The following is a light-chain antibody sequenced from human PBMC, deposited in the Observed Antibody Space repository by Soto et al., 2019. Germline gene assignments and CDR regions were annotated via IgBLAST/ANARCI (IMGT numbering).Light chain of an antibody. V-gene: IGKV1-5*03. Sequence: DIQMTQSPSTLSASVGDRVTITCRTSQSISSWLAWYQQKPGKAPKLLIYRASYLESGVPSRFSGSGSGTEFTLTIGYLQPDDFATYYCQQYDDYPWTFGHGTKVEVK. J-gene: IGKJ1*01. CDR2: RAS. CDR1: QSISSW. CDR3: QQYDDYPWT.